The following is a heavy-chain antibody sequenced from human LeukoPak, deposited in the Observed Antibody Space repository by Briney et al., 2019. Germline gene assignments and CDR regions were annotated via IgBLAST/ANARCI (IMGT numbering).Heavy chain of an antibody. Sequence: GGSLKLSCVASGFAVGSNYMSWVRQAPGKGLEWVSLIYSGGAIRYADSVKGRFTISRDSSKNTLFLQMNDLTVEDTARYYCARRPGNWGQGILVTVSS. CDR3: ARRPGN. D-gene: IGHD1-14*01. V-gene: IGHV3-53*01. CDR1: GFAVGSNY. CDR2: IYSGGAI. J-gene: IGHJ4*02.